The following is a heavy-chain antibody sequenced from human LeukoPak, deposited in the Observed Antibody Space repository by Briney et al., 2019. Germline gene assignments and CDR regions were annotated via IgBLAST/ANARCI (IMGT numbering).Heavy chain of an antibody. CDR3: AREGGSGSYSYHFDF. Sequence: ASVKVSCKASGYTFISYYMHWVRQTPGQGLEWMGIIKPSGGSASYAQKFQGRVIMTRDTSTSTVYMELSSLRSEDTAVYYCAREGGSGSYSYHFDFWGQGAPLTVSS. D-gene: IGHD1-26*01. CDR1: GYTFISYY. J-gene: IGHJ4*02. V-gene: IGHV1-46*01. CDR2: IKPSGGSA.